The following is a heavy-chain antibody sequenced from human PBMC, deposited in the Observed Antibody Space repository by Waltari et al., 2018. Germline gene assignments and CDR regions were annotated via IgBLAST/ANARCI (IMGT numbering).Heavy chain of an antibody. Sequence: QVQLVQSGAEVKKPGASVKVSCKASGYTFTGYYMHWVRQAPGQGLEWMGWINPNSGGTNDAQKFQGRVTMTRDTSSSTAYMERSRLRSDDTAVYYCARAGSDMVQGENIDYWGQGTLVTVSS. CDR3: ARAGSDMVQGENIDY. D-gene: IGHD3-10*01. CDR2: INPNSGGT. CDR1: GYTFTGYY. J-gene: IGHJ4*02. V-gene: IGHV1-2*02.